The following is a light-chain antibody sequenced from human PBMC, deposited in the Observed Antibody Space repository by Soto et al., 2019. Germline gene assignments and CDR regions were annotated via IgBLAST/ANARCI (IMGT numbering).Light chain of an antibody. V-gene: IGKV2-28*01. J-gene: IGKJ1*01. Sequence: EIVMTQSPLSLTVTPGEPASISCNSSESLQHNNGNTLLDWYMHKPGQSPQLLIYSASSRAAGAADRVSGSGARADCTLRSSTVEADDAAIYQGMQALQYRRTFGKDTRLEI. CDR2: SAS. CDR1: ESLQHNNGNTL. CDR3: MQALQYRRT.